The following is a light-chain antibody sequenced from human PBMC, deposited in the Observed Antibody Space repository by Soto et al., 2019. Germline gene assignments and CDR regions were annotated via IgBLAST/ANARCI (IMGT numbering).Light chain of an antibody. V-gene: IGKV3-20*01. CDR2: ATS. CDR3: QQYGSSPET. J-gene: IGKJ2*01. CDR1: QSVSSSF. Sequence: IVLTQSPGTLSLSPGERATLSCRASQSVSSSFLAWYQQKPGQAPRLLIYATSKRATGIADRFSGSGSGTDFTLTISRLEPEDVAVYYCQQYGSSPETFGQGTKLQI.